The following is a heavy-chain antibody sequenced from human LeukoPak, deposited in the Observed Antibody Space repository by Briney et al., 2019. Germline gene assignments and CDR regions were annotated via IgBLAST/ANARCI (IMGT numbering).Heavy chain of an antibody. V-gene: IGHV3-53*01. CDR2: IYSGGST. D-gene: IGHD3-10*01. J-gene: IGHJ6*02. CDR1: GFTVSSNY. CDR3: ARDSDYYYYGMDV. Sequence: GGSLRLSCAASGFTVSSNYMSWVRQAPGKGLEWVSVIYSGGSTYYADSVKGRFTISRDNSKNTLYLQMNSLRAEDTAVYYCARDSDYYYYGMDVWGQGTTVTVSS.